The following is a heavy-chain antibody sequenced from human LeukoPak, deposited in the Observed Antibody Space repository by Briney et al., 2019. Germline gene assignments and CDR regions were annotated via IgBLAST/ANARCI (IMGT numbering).Heavy chain of an antibody. CDR1: GFTFSNYA. V-gene: IGHV3-23*01. CDR2: ISGGGRGA. CDR3: ARESPSGYEYYYYYGMDV. Sequence: GGSLRLSCAASGFTFSNYAMSWVRQAPGKGLEWVSVISGGGRGADYAASAKGRFTISRDNAKNTLYLQMNSLRAEDTAVYYCARESPSGYEYYYYYGMDVWGQGTTVTVSS. J-gene: IGHJ6*02. D-gene: IGHD5-12*01.